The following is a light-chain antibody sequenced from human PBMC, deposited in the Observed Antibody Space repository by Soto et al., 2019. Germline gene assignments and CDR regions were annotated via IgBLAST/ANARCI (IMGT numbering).Light chain of an antibody. CDR1: QSISSY. V-gene: IGKV3-11*01. CDR2: DAS. J-gene: IGKJ3*01. CDR3: HQRSTWPFT. Sequence: EIVLTQSPATLSLSPGERATLSCRASQSISSYLAWYQQKPDQAPRLLIYDASNRATGTPARFSGSGSGTDFTLTISSLEPEDFAVYYCHQRSTWPFTFGPGTKVDI.